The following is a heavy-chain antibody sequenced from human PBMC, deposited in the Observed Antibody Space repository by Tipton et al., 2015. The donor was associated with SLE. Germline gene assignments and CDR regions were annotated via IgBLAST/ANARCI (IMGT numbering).Heavy chain of an antibody. CDR2: TSGNGVNR. CDR1: GFTFSNYA. Sequence: SLRLSCAASGFTFSNYAMSWVRQAPGKGLEWVSATSGNGVNRFYTDSVKGRFTISRDNSGNMVYLQMNSLRAEDTAVYYCAKDYRGGDYYGSGRDGLDVWGQGTTVAVSS. CDR3: AKDYRGGDYYGSGRDGLDV. J-gene: IGHJ6*02. D-gene: IGHD3-10*01. V-gene: IGHV3-23*01.